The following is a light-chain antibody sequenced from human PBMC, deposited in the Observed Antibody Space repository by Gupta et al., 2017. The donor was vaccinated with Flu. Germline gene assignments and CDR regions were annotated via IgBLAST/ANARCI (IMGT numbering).Light chain of an antibody. CDR3: QHDDGFPRT. Sequence: PSTLSASIGDRITITCRASQSVNSWLAWYQQKPGRAPKLLIHKASRLGSGVPSRFSGRESGTEFTLTIDSLQPDDFATYYCQHDDGFPRTFGQGTKLEIK. J-gene: IGKJ2*01. V-gene: IGKV1-5*03. CDR1: QSVNSW. CDR2: KAS.